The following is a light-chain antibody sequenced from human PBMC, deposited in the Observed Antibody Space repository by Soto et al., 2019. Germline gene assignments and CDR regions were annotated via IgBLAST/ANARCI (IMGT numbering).Light chain of an antibody. CDR1: SSDVGGYNY. CDR2: EVN. V-gene: IGLV2-8*01. Sequence: QSSLPHPRSASGSPGHSVSVSCTGTSSDVGGYNYVSWYQQHPGKAPKLMIYEVNKRPSGVPDRFSGSKSGNTASLTVSGLQAEDEADYYCSSYAGSTNVFGTGTKVTAL. J-gene: IGLJ1*01. CDR3: SSYAGSTNV.